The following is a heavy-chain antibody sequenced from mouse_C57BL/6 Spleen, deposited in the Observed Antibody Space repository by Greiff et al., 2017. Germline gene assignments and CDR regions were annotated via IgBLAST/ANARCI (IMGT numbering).Heavy chain of an antibody. CDR2: IDPSDSYT. D-gene: IGHD2-5*01. CDR3: ARNSNYWYFDV. Sequence: VQLQQPGAELVRPGTSVKLSCKASGYTFTSYWMHWVKQRPGQGLEWIGVIDPSDSYTNYNQKFKGKATLTVDTSSSTAYMQLSSLTSEYSAVYYCARNSNYWYFDVWGTGTTVTVSS. CDR1: GYTFTSYW. J-gene: IGHJ1*03. V-gene: IGHV1-59*01.